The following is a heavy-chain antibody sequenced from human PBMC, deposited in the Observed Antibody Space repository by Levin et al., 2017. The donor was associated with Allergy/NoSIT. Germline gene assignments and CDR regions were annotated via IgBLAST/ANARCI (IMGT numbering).Heavy chain of an antibody. J-gene: IGHJ4*02. V-gene: IGHV3-33*01. D-gene: IGHD4-17*01. CDR2: IWYDGSNK. Sequence: SCAASGFTFSSNGMHWVRQAPGKGLEWVAMIWYDGSNKYYIDSVKGRFTISRDNSKNTLYLQMNSLRAEDTAVYYCARGTGDYGLLDYWGQGTLVTVSS. CDR1: GFTFSSNG. CDR3: ARGTGDYGLLDY.